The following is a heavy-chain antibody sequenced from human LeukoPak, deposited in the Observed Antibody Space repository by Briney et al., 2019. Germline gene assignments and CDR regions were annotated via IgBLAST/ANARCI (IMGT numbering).Heavy chain of an antibody. J-gene: IGHJ3*02. CDR1: GFTFSSYS. V-gene: IGHV4-39*07. CDR3: AKPSGGDRHAFDI. Sequence: PGGSLRLSCAASGFTFSSYSMNWVRQAPGKGLEWIGSIYYSGSTYYNPSLKSRVTISVDTSKNQFSLKLSSVTAADTAVYYCAKPSGGDRHAFDIWGQGTMVTVSS. D-gene: IGHD4-17*01. CDR2: IYYSGST.